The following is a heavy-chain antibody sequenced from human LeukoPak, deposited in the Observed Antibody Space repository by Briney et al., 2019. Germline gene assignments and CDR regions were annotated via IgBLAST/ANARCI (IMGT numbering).Heavy chain of an antibody. CDR2: IWYDGSNK. D-gene: IGHD4-11*01. J-gene: IGHJ4*02. CDR3: ATMTTENY. CDR1: GFTFSSYS. V-gene: IGHV3-33*08. Sequence: GGSLRLSCAASGFTFSSYSMNWVRQAPGKGLEWVAVIWYDGSNKYYADSVKGRFTISRDNSKNTLYLQMNSLRAEDTAVYYCATMTTENYWGQGTLVTVSS.